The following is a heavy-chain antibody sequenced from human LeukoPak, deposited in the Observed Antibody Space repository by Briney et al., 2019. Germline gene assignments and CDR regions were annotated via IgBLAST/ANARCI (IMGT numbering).Heavy chain of an antibody. CDR1: GFTFNNYW. V-gene: IGHV3-74*01. J-gene: IGHJ4*02. CDR2: LNRDGSST. CDR3: TREYENGFDY. Sequence: GSLRLSCAASGFTFNNYWMHWVRQAPGKGLMWVSRLNRDGSSTTYAGSVKGRFTISRDNAKNTLYLQMNSLRAEDTGVYYCTREYENGFDYWGQGTLVTVSA. D-gene: IGHD3-3*01.